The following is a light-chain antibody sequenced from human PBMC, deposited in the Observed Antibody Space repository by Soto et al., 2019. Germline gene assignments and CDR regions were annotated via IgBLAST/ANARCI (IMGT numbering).Light chain of an antibody. V-gene: IGLV7-43*01. CDR1: TGVVTSGYF. J-gene: IGLJ2*01. Sequence: QTVVTQEPSLTVSPGGTVTLTCASSTGVVTSGYFPNWFQQKPGQAPRALIYSTSKKHSWTPARFSGSLLGGKAALTLSGAQPEDEAEYFCLLWFEGAQFGVFGGGTKLTVL. CDR2: STS. CDR3: LLWFEGAQFGV.